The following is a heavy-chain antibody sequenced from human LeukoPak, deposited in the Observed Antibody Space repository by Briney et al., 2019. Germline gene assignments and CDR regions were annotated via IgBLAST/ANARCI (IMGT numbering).Heavy chain of an antibody. Sequence: GASVKVSCKASGYTFTGYYMHWVRQAPGQGLEWMGWINPNSGGTNYAQKFQGRVTMTRDTSISTAYMELSRLRSDDTAVYYRARGSYSYGYYFDYWGQGTLVTVSS. CDR1: GYTFTGYY. D-gene: IGHD5-18*01. V-gene: IGHV1-2*02. J-gene: IGHJ4*02. CDR3: ARGSYSYGYYFDY. CDR2: INPNSGGT.